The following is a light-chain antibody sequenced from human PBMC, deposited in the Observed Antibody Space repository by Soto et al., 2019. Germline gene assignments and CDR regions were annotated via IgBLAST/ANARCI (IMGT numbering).Light chain of an antibody. CDR3: QQPNNFPLT. Sequence: DIQLTQSPSFLSASIGDRVTITCRASQGVINYLAWYQQKPGKAPKLLIYAASTLQTGVPSRFSGSGSGTDFNLTISSPQPEDFATYYRQQPNNFPLTYGGGTKVEIK. CDR2: AAS. V-gene: IGKV1-9*01. J-gene: IGKJ4*01. CDR1: QGVINY.